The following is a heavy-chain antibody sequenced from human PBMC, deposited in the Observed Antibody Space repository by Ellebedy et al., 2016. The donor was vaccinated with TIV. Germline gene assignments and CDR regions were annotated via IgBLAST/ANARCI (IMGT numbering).Heavy chain of an antibody. V-gene: IGHV4-59*01. CDR1: GGSISSYY. Sequence: SETLSLXXTVSGGSISSYYWSWIRQPPGKGLEWIGYIYYSGSTNYNPSLKSRVTISVDTSKNQFSLKLSSVTAADTAVYYCARGGQWLGQYYYYGMDVWGQGTTVTVSS. CDR2: IYYSGST. CDR3: ARGGQWLGQYYYYGMDV. D-gene: IGHD6-19*01. J-gene: IGHJ6*02.